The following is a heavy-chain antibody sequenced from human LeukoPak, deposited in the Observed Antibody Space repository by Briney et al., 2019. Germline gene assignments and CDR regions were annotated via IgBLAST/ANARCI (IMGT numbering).Heavy chain of an antibody. Sequence: SETLSLTCSVSGGSISSSSYYWGWIRQPPGKGLEWIGSISYGGTTYYSPSLKSRITISVDTSKNQFSLKLNSVTAADTAVYYCARHHRSGYYEVDYWGQGTLVTVSS. J-gene: IGHJ4*02. D-gene: IGHD6-25*01. CDR3: ARHHRSGYYEVDY. CDR1: GGSISSSSYY. CDR2: ISYGGTT. V-gene: IGHV4-39*01.